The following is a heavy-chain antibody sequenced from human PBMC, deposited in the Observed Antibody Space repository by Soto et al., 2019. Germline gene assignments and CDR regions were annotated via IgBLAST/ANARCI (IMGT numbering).Heavy chain of an antibody. D-gene: IGHD6-13*01. CDR2: ISGSGGST. CDR1: GFTFSSYA. J-gene: IGHJ5*02. V-gene: IGHV3-23*01. Sequence: PGGSLRLSCAASGFTFSSYAMNWVRQAPGKGLEWVSSISGSGGSTYYADSVKGRFTISRDNSKNTLYLQMSSLRAEDTAVYYCAKVIAAAGTSSWFDPWGQGTLVTVSS. CDR3: AKVIAAAGTSSWFDP.